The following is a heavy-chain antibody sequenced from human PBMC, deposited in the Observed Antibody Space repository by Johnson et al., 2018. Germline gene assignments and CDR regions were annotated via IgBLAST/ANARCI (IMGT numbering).Heavy chain of an antibody. D-gene: IGHD3-22*01. V-gene: IGHV3-23*01. Sequence: EVQLLESGGALVQPGGSLRISCAASGFDFSSYAMSWVRQAPGKGLEWVSTLSGSGVSAYYADSVKGRFTISSDNSKNTRFLQMNSLRAEDTAVYYCARDPSTTHYYDSDNYYDHWGQGTLVTVSS. CDR1: GFDFSSYA. J-gene: IGHJ5*02. CDR3: ARDPSTTHYYDSDNYYDH. CDR2: LSGSGVSA.